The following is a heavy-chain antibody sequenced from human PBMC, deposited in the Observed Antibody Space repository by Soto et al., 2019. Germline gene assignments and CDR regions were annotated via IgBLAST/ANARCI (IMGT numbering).Heavy chain of an antibody. Sequence: QVQLVQSGAEVKKPGSSVKVSCKASGGTFSSYAISWVRQAPGHGLEWMGGIIPICGTGNYAQKFQGRVTITADESTSTADMELSSLRSEDTAVYFCAREGLYGSGSYYSKALDYWGQGTLVTVSS. J-gene: IGHJ4*02. D-gene: IGHD3-10*01. CDR2: IIPICGTG. CDR3: AREGLYGSGSYYSKALDY. CDR1: GGTFSSYA. V-gene: IGHV1-69*01.